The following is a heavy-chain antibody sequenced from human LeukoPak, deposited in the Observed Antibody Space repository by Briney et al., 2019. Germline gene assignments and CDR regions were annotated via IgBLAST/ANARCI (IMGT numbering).Heavy chain of an antibody. Sequence: PGGSLRLSCAASGFAVSTNYMSWVRQAPGKGLEWVSVMYSGAGTYYADSVKGRFTISRDSSENTLFLQMNSLRDDDTAVYYCAREPMVWRSFDCWGQGTLVTVSS. V-gene: IGHV3-53*01. D-gene: IGHD2-8*01. CDR2: MYSGAGT. CDR3: AREPMVWRSFDC. J-gene: IGHJ4*02. CDR1: GFAVSTNY.